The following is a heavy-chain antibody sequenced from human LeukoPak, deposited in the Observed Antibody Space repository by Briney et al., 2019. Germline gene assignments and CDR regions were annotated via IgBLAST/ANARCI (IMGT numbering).Heavy chain of an antibody. CDR3: ARIGYYDSSGYYYRTYFFDY. J-gene: IGHJ4*02. Sequence: GASVKCSCKASGYTFTSYGISWVRQAPGQGLEWMGWISASNGNTNYAQKLQGRVTMTTDTSTSTAYMELRSLRSDDTAVYYCARIGYYDSSGYYYRTYFFDYWGQGTLVTVSS. V-gene: IGHV1-18*01. D-gene: IGHD3-22*01. CDR2: ISASNGNT. CDR1: GYTFTSYG.